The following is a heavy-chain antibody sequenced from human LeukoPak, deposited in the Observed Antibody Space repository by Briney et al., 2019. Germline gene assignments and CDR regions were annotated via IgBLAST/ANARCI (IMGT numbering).Heavy chain of an antibody. D-gene: IGHD3-10*01. CDR2: ISYDGSNK. CDR3: ARETMVRGVNADY. CDR1: GFTFSSYG. Sequence: GGSLRLSCAASGFTFSSYGMHWVRQAPGKGLEWVAVISYDGSNKYYADSVKGRFTISRDDSSDTLYLQMNSLRAEDTAVYYCARETMVRGVNADYWGQGTLVSVSS. V-gene: IGHV3-30*03. J-gene: IGHJ4*02.